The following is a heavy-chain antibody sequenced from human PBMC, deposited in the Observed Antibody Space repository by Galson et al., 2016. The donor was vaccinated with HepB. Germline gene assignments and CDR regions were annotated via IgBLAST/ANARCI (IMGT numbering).Heavy chain of an antibody. V-gene: IGHV3-53*01. CDR2: IYSGGYT. Sequence: SLRLSCAASGFTVRSNYMTRVRQAPGQGLQWVSVIYSGGYTYYADSVKGRFTISRDESKNTVYLQMNSLRAEDTALYYCARSYYDFWSGLGYWGQGTLVTVSS. J-gene: IGHJ4*02. CDR1: GFTVRSNY. CDR3: ARSYYDFWSGLGY. D-gene: IGHD3-3*01.